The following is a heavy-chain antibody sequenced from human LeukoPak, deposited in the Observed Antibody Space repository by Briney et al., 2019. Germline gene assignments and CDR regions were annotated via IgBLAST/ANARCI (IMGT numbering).Heavy chain of an antibody. CDR3: ARESGDYVLYYFDY. V-gene: IGHV1-2*04. Sequence: ASVKVSCKASGYTFTGYYMHWVRQAPGQGLEWMGWINPNSGGTNYAQKFQGWVIRSRDTSISTAYIELSRLRSDDTAVYYCARESGDYVLYYFDYWGQGTLVTVSS. CDR2: INPNSGGT. D-gene: IGHD4-17*01. CDR1: GYTFTGYY. J-gene: IGHJ4*02.